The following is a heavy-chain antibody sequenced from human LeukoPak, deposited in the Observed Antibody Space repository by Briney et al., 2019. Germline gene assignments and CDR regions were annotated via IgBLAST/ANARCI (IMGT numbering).Heavy chain of an antibody. J-gene: IGHJ4*02. V-gene: IGHV3-74*01. CDR3: ARDYYDSSGYSFVGY. Sequence: GGSLRLSCAASGFTFSSYWMHWVRQAPGKGLVWVSRINSDGSSTSYADSVKGRFTISRDNAKNTLYLQMNSLRAEDTAVYHCARDYYDSSGYSFVGYWGQGTLVTVSS. D-gene: IGHD3-22*01. CDR2: INSDGSST. CDR1: GFTFSSYW.